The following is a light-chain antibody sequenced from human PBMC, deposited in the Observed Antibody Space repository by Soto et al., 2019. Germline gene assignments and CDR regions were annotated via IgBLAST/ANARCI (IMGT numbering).Light chain of an antibody. V-gene: IGLV2-14*01. Sequence: QSALTQPVSVSGSPGQSITISCTGTSSDIGTYNYVSWYQQHPGKAPKLMIYEVSNRPSGIFSRFSGSKSGNTASLTISGLQAEDEAEYYCTSYTSSDTVIFGGGTQLTVL. J-gene: IGLJ2*01. CDR2: EVS. CDR1: SSDIGTYNY. CDR3: TSYTSSDTVI.